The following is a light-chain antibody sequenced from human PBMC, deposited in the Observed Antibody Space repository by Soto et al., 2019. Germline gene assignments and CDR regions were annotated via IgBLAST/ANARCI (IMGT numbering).Light chain of an antibody. J-gene: IGKJ5*01. CDR1: QSLSSSY. Sequence: EIVLTQSPGTLSLSPGERVTLYCRASQSLSSSYLAWHQQKPGQAPRLLIYGAFNRATGIPDRFSGSGSGTDFTLTISRLEPEDFAVYYCQQYGTLITFGQGTRLEIK. V-gene: IGKV3-20*01. CDR2: GAF. CDR3: QQYGTLIT.